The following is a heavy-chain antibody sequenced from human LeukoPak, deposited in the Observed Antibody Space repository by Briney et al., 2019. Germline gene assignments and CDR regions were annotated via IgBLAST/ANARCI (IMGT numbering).Heavy chain of an antibody. Sequence: GGSLRLSCAASGFTFDHYALTWVRQAPGKGLEWVSAINWDGRSPRYADSVKGRFTISRDNAKNSLYLQMDSPRAEDTALYYCARGLGAPDSWGQGTLVTVSS. D-gene: IGHD1-26*01. CDR3: ARGLGAPDS. CDR1: GFTFDHYA. CDR2: INWDGRSP. V-gene: IGHV3-20*04. J-gene: IGHJ4*02.